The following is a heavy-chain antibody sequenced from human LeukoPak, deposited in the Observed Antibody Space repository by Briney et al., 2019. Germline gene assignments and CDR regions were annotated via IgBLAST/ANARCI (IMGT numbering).Heavy chain of an antibody. Sequence: GGSLRLSCAASGFTFSSYWMHWVRQAPGKGLVWVSRINSDGSSTSYADSVKGRFTISRDNAKNSLYLQMNSLRAEDTAVYYCASLTKKYYDFWSGYQEGFDPWGQGTLVTVSS. CDR3: ASLTKKYYDFWSGYQEGFDP. V-gene: IGHV3-74*01. CDR1: GFTFSSYW. D-gene: IGHD3-3*01. CDR2: INSDGSST. J-gene: IGHJ5*02.